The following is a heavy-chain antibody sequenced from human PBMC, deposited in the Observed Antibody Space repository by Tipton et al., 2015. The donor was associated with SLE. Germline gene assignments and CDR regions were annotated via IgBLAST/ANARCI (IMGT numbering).Heavy chain of an antibody. CDR2: ISGSGGST. J-gene: IGHJ4*02. CDR3: AIKEREYQLLRGTQDFDY. D-gene: IGHD2-2*01. CDR1: GFTFSSYA. Sequence: SLRLSCAASGFTFSSYAMSWVRQAPGKGLEWVSAISGSGGSTYYADSVKGRFTISRDNSKNTLYLQMNSLRAEDTAVYYCAIKEREYQLLRGTQDFDYWGQGTLVTVSS. V-gene: IGHV3-23*01.